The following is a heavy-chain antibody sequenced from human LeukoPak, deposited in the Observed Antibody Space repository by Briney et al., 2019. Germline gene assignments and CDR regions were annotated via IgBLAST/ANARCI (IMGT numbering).Heavy chain of an antibody. CDR1: GFTFSSYA. Sequence: GGSLRLSCGASGFTFSSYAMSWVRQAPGKGLEWVSAISGSGDSTYYADSVKGRFTISRDTSKNTYLQMNSLRDEDTAVYYCARRHDFDYWGQGTLVTVSS. CDR2: ISGSGDST. D-gene: IGHD1-1*01. J-gene: IGHJ4*02. CDR3: ARRHDFDY. V-gene: IGHV3-23*01.